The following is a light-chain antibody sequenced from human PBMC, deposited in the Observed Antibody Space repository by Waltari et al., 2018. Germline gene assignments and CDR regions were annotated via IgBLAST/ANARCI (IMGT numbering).Light chain of an antibody. CDR3: QQYKKWPPYT. V-gene: IGKV3-15*01. CDR1: QSVSAN. Sequence: EIVMTQSPTTLSVSPGDRATISCRASQSVSANLAWYQQKPGQSPRLLIYGASTRATGIPARFSGSGSGTEFTLTISGLQSEDSAVYYCQQYKKWPPYTFGQGTKLEIK. J-gene: IGKJ2*01. CDR2: GAS.